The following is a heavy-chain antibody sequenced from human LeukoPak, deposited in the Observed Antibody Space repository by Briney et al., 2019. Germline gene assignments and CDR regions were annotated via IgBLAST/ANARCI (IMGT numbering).Heavy chain of an antibody. V-gene: IGHV4-59*08. Sequence: PSETLSLTCTVSGSSISSYYWSWIRQPPGKGLEWIGYIYYSGSTNYNPSLKSRVTISVDTSKNQFSLKLSSVTAADTAVYYCARSETEFDYWGQGTLVTVSS. CDR1: GSSISSYY. CDR2: IYYSGST. J-gene: IGHJ4*02. CDR3: ARSETEFDY.